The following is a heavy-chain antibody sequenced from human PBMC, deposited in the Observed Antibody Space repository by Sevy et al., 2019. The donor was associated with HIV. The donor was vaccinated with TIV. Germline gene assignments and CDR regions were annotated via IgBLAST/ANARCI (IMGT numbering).Heavy chain of an antibody. CDR1: GGPISVYY. V-gene: IGHV4-59*01. J-gene: IGHJ5*02. CDR3: ACAPPVLSGGDSLSWFDP. D-gene: IGHD5-12*01. CDR2: VYYTGST. Sequence: SETLSLTCTVSGGPISVYYWSWIRQPPGKGLEYIGYVYYTGSTNYNPSLKNRVTISVDTSNNQFSLKLTSVTAADTAVYYCACAPPVLSGGDSLSWFDPWGQGTLVTVSS.